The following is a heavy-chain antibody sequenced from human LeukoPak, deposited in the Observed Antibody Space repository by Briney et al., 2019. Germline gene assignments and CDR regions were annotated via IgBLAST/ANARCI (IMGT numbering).Heavy chain of an antibody. CDR2: INPSGGST. J-gene: IGHJ6*03. Sequence: ASVKVSCKASGYTFTSYYMHWVRQAPGQGLEWMGIINPSGGSTSYAQKFQGRVTMTRDTSTGTVYMELSSLRPEDTAVYYCARELRAIARDGYNYYYYMDVWGKGTTVTVSS. D-gene: IGHD5-24*01. V-gene: IGHV1-46*01. CDR1: GYTFTSYY. CDR3: ARELRAIARDGYNYYYYMDV.